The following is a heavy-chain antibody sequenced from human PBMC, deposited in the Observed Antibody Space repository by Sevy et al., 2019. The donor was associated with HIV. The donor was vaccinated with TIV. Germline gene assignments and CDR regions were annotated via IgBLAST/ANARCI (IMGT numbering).Heavy chain of an antibody. CDR1: GFTFNSYG. V-gene: IGHV3-33*01. D-gene: IGHD4-17*01. J-gene: IGHJ4*02. CDR2: IWFDGSNK. CDR3: ARDLEFYDYGDYGPAFTPDY. Sequence: GGSLRLSCATSGFTFNSYGMHWVRQAPGKGLEWVALIWFDGSNKYYADSVKGRFTISRDIVKNTLHLQMNSLRAEDTAMYYCARDLEFYDYGDYGPAFTPDYWGQGTLVTVSS.